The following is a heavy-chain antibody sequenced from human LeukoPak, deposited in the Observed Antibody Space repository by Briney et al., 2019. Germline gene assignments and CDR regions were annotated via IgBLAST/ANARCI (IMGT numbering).Heavy chain of an antibody. CDR2: IKSKTDGGTT. CDR3: TTGGIAAAGLYYYYYMDV. J-gene: IGHJ6*03. CDR1: GFTFSNAW. D-gene: IGHD6-13*01. V-gene: IGHV3-15*01. Sequence: PGGSLRLSCAASGFTFSNAWMSWVRQAPGKGLEWVGRIKSKTDGGTTDYAAPVKGRFTISRDDSKNTLYLQMNSLKTEDTAVYYCTTGGIAAAGLYYYYYMDVWGKGTTVTVSS.